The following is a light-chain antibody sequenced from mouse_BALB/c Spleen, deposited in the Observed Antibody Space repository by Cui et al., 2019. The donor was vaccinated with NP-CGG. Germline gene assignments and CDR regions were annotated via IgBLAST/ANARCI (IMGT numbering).Light chain of an antibody. V-gene: IGLV1*01. Sequence: QAFVTRKSALTTSPGETVTLTCRSSTGAVTTNNYANWVQEKPDHLFTGLIGGTNNRAPGVPARFSGSLIGDKAALTITGAQTEDEAIYFCALWYSNHWVFGGGTKLTVL. CDR2: GTN. CDR3: ALWYSNHWV. CDR1: TGAVTTNNY. J-gene: IGLJ1*01.